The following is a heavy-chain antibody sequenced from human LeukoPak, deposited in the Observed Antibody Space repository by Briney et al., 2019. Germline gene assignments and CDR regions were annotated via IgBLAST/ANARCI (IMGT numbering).Heavy chain of an antibody. Sequence: SETLSLTCTGSGGSISSQYWSWIRQPPGKGLEWIGYIYYSGSTNYNPSLKSRVTISVDTSKNQFSLKLSSVTAADTAVYYCARGGDYGGSDYWGQGTLVTVSS. D-gene: IGHD4-23*01. CDR3: ARGGDYGGSDY. CDR1: GGSISSQY. V-gene: IGHV4-59*11. J-gene: IGHJ4*02. CDR2: IYYSGST.